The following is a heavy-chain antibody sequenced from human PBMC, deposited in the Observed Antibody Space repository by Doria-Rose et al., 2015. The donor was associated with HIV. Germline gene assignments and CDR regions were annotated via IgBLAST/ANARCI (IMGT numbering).Heavy chain of an antibody. CDR1: GASVSSRGYY. D-gene: IGHD3-3*01. CDR2: TYYTGTS. Sequence: QVQLVRSGPGLVKPSETLSLTCSVSGASVSSRGYYWNWIRQVPGKGLESLGYTYYTGTSDYSPSLKSRLNMAVDTSKNQFSLKLSFVTVADTAVYYCARMGSYRELDYWGQGALVIVSA. CDR3: ARMGSYRELDY. J-gene: IGHJ4*02. V-gene: IGHV4-31*03.